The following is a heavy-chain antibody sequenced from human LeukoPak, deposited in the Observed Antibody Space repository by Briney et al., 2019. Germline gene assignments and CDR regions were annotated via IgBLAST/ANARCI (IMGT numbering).Heavy chain of an antibody. J-gene: IGHJ5*02. V-gene: IGHV1-3*01. CDR2: INAGNGNT. CDR3: ARKVGRAAAGTKNEWFDP. Sequence: ASVKVSCKASGYTFTSYAMHWVRQAPGQRLEWVGWINAGNGNTKYSQKFQGRVTITRDTSASTAYMELSSLRSEDTAVYYCARKVGRAAAGTKNEWFDPWGQGTLVTVSS. D-gene: IGHD6-13*01. CDR1: GYTFTSYA.